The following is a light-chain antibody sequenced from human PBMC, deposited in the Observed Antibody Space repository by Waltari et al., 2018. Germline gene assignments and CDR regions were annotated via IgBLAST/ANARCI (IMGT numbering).Light chain of an antibody. J-gene: IGLJ1*01. V-gene: IGLV2-14*03. Sequence: QSALTQPAPVSGSPGQSITISCTGTSSQIGAYNYVPWYQQHPGKAPKHLIYDVTYRPSGVSSRFSGSKSGNTASLTISGLQAEDEADYYCNSHTTVSSLVFGTGTKVTVL. CDR1: SSQIGAYNY. CDR3: NSHTTVSSLV. CDR2: DVT.